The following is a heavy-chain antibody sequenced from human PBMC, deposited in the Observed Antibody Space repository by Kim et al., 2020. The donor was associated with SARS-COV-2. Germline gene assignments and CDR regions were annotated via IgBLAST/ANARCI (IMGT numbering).Heavy chain of an antibody. J-gene: IGHJ4*02. CDR2: FYYTGNI. D-gene: IGHD6-13*01. CDR3: ARHGSSYEYFFDY. V-gene: IGHV4-59*02. Sequence: SETLSLTCSVSGAFVTTYYWSWIRQPPGKGLEWIGYFYYTGNINYNPSLKSRVTISGDTYKNQFSLKLSSVTAADTALYYCARHGSSYEYFFDYWGQGSLVTVSS. CDR1: GAFVTTYY.